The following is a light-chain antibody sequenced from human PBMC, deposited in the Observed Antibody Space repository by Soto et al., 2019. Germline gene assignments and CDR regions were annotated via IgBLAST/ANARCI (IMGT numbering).Light chain of an antibody. Sequence: EIVLPHSPGTLSLSPGERATLSCMASQSVSSSYLAWYQQKPGQAPRLLIYGASSRATGIPDRFSGSGSGTDFALTISRLEPEDFAVYYCQQYGSSGTCGQGTKVDIK. J-gene: IGKJ1*01. CDR1: QSVSSSY. V-gene: IGKV3-20*01. CDR2: GAS. CDR3: QQYGSSGT.